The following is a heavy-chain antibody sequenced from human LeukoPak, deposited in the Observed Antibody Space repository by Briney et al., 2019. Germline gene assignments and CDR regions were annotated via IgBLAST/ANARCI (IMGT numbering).Heavy chain of an antibody. CDR3: ARAGGDPHYYYYYYMDV. Sequence: SETLSLTCTVSGGSISSHYWSWLRQPPGKGLEWIGYIYYSGSTNYNPSLKTRVTISVDTSKNQFSLKLTSVAAADTAVYYCARAGGDPHYYYYYYMDVWGKGTPVTVSS. CDR2: IYYSGST. CDR1: GGSISSHY. J-gene: IGHJ6*03. D-gene: IGHD2-21*02. V-gene: IGHV4-59*11.